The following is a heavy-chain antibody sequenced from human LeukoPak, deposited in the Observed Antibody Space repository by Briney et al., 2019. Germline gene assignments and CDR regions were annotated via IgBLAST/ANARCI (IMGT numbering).Heavy chain of an antibody. D-gene: IGHD6-13*01. CDR2: ISSSSSYI. CDR1: GFIFVSYS. CDR3: TRVRAAAGFYYGMDV. Sequence: GGSLRLSCAVSGFIFVSYSFNWVRQAPGKGLEWVSSISSSSSYIFYADSVKGRFTISRDNAKNSLYLQMNSLRAEDTALYYCTRVRAAAGFYYGMDVWRQGTTVTVSS. V-gene: IGHV3-21*01. J-gene: IGHJ6*02.